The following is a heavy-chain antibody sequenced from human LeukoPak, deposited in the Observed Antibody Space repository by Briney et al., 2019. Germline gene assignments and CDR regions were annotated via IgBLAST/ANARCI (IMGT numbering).Heavy chain of an antibody. D-gene: IGHD6-19*01. CDR2: IYYSGST. J-gene: IGHJ6*04. CDR1: GGSVSSYY. CDR3: ARDSRWLVAGYYGMDV. Sequence: SETLSLTCTVSGGSVSSYYWSWIRQPPGKGLERMGNIYYSGSTNYNSTPKRRVPIQVATSKIQFSLKLTSVTAADTAVYCGARDSRWLVAGYYGMDVWGKGATVGVCS. V-gene: IGHV4-59*02.